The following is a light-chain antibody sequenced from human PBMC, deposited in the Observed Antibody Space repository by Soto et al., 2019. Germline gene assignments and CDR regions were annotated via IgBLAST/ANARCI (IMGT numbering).Light chain of an antibody. V-gene: IGKV1-39*01. Sequence: DIQMTHSPSSVSASVGDSVTITCRASQSVRNYLNWYQHKPGKAPKLLIYAASTLQSGVPSRFRGSGSGTDFTLTISCLQSEDFETYYCQQYYSYPRTFGQGTRLEIK. J-gene: IGKJ5*01. CDR1: QSVRNY. CDR3: QQYYSYPRT. CDR2: AAS.